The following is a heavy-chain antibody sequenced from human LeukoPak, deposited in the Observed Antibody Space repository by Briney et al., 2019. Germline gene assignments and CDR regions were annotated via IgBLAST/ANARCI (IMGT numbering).Heavy chain of an antibody. J-gene: IGHJ3*02. D-gene: IGHD3-10*01. Sequence: GGSLRLSCAASGFTFSNAWMTWVRQAPGKGLEWVGCIKSKTDDGTTDYAAPVKGRFTISRDDSQNTLYLQMNSLKTEDTAVYYCTTDLGITMVRGVIGDAFDIWGQGTMVTVSS. CDR1: GFTFSNAW. CDR3: TTDLGITMVRGVIGDAFDI. CDR2: IKSKTDDGTT. V-gene: IGHV3-15*01.